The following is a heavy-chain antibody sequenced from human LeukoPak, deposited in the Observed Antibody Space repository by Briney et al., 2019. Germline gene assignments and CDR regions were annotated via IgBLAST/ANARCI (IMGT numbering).Heavy chain of an antibody. Sequence: PSDTLSLTCTVSGGSISSYYWSWIRQPPGKGLEWIGYIYYSGSTNYNPSLKSRVTISVDTSKNQFSLKLSSVTAADTAVYYCARWYKYSSSWSPVNWFDPWGQGTLVTVSS. CDR1: GGSISSYY. D-gene: IGHD6-6*01. J-gene: IGHJ5*02. CDR2: IYYSGST. CDR3: ARWYKYSSSWSPVNWFDP. V-gene: IGHV4-59*07.